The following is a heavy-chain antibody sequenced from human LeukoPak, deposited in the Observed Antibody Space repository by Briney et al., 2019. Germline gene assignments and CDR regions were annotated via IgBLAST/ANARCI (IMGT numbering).Heavy chain of an antibody. CDR2: IYNSGST. J-gene: IGHJ4*02. Sequence: SEILSLTCAVYGGSFSGHYWTWIRQPPGKGLEWIGYIYNSGSTNYNPSLKSRVTISVDTSKNQFSLKLSSVTAADTAVYYCARGRYNYALEDYFDYWGQGTLVTVSS. V-gene: IGHV4-59*11. CDR1: GGSFSGHY. CDR3: ARGRYNYALEDYFDY. D-gene: IGHD5-18*01.